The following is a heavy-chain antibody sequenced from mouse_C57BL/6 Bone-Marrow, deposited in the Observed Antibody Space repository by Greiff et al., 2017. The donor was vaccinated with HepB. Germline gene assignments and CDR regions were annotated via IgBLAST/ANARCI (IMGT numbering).Heavy chain of an antibody. V-gene: IGHV1-55*01. CDR2: IYPGSGST. CDR1: GYTFTSYW. D-gene: IGHD1-1*01. Sequence: QVQLQQSGAELVKPGASVKMSCKASGYTFTSYWITWVKQRPGQGLEWIGDIYPGSGSTNYNEKFKSKATLTVDTSSSTAYMQLSSLTSEDSAVYYCAKGIYYGPYAMDYWGQGTSVTVSS. CDR3: AKGIYYGPYAMDY. J-gene: IGHJ4*01.